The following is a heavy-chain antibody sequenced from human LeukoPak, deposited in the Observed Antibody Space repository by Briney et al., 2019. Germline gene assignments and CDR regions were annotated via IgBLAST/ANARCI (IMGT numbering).Heavy chain of an antibody. Sequence: PGGTLRLSCAASGFTFSRYAMRWVRQAPGKGLEWVSAISGSGGSTYYADSVKGRFTISRDNSKNTLYLQMNSRRAEDTAVYYCAKVPTTMEWLFDMPDYWGQGTLVTVSS. J-gene: IGHJ4*02. CDR2: ISGSGGST. D-gene: IGHD3-3*01. CDR3: AKVPTTMEWLFDMPDY. CDR1: GFTFSRYA. V-gene: IGHV3-23*01.